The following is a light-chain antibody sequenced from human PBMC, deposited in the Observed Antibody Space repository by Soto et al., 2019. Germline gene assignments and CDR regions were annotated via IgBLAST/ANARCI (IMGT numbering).Light chain of an antibody. Sequence: FTLSPHTLSLSPGERHTLSCGGRQSVRSNYLSWCQQRPGQAPRLLIYGASTRAAGIPDRFSGSGSGTDFTLTITRLEPEDSAVYFCQQYTGPPTTFGQGTRLEIK. V-gene: IGKV3-20*01. J-gene: IGKJ5*01. CDR2: GAS. CDR3: QQYTGPPTT. CDR1: QSVRSNY.